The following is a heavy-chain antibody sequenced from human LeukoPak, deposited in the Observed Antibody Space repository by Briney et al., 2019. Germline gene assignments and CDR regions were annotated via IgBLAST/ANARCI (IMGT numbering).Heavy chain of an antibody. J-gene: IGHJ4*02. CDR3: ARGRIGGWTDY. CDR2: TNTDESRT. V-gene: IGHV3-74*01. CDR1: GFTFGDYW. D-gene: IGHD6-19*01. Sequence: GGSLRLSCAASGFTFGDYWMHWVRQAPGKGLVWVSRTNTDESRTSYTDSVKGRFTISRDNAKNTLYLQMNSLRAEDTAVYYCARGRIGGWTDYWGQGTLVTVSS.